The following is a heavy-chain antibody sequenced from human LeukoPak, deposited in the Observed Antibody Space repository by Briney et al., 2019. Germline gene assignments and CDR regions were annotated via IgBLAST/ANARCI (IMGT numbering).Heavy chain of an antibody. CDR1: GFTFSNYA. Sequence: GGSLRLSCAASGFTFSNYAMSWVRQAPGKGLEWVSAIRGSTTYYADSVKGRFTISRDNPKNTLYLQMNCLRAEDTAVYYCAKDRRYSYGPSDYWGQGTLVTVSS. CDR3: AKDRRYSYGPSDY. J-gene: IGHJ4*02. D-gene: IGHD5-18*01. CDR2: IRGSTT. V-gene: IGHV3-23*01.